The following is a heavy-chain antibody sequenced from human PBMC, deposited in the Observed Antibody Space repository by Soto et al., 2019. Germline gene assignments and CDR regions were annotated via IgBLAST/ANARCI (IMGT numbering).Heavy chain of an antibody. CDR2: IYTSGST. J-gene: IGHJ5*02. CDR3: ARDVAARPDWFDP. D-gene: IGHD6-6*01. CDR1: GVSISSYY. V-gene: IGHV4-4*07. Sequence: SETLSLTCPVSGVSISSYYWSWIRTPAGKGLEWIGRIYTSGSTNYNPSLKSRVTMSVDTSKNQFSLKLSSVTAADTAVYYCARDVAARPDWFDPWGQGTLVTVSS.